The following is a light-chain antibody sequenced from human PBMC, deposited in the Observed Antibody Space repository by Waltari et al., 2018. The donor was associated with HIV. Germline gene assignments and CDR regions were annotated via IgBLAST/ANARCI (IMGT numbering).Light chain of an antibody. CDR1: DSDFGPGNF. J-gene: IGLJ2*01. CDR2: EVD. V-gene: IGLV2-14*03. Sequence: SVVTQPASVSGFPGQSVTISCPGTDSDFGPGNFVSWYQQHPGKAPKVILFEVDSRASGVDDRFSGSKSGNTASLTISGLRTEDEANYYCSSFTKDFTVIFGGGTKVTIL. CDR3: SSFTKDFTVI.